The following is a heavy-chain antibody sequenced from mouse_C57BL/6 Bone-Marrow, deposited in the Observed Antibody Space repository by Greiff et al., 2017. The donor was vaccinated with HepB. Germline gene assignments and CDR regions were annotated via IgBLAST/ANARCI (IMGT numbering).Heavy chain of an antibody. CDR2: IYPGNSDT. Sequence: EVQLQQSGTVLARPGASVKMSCKTSGYTFTSYWMHWVKQRPGQGLEWIGAIYPGNSDTSYNQKFKGKAKLTAVTSASTAYMELSSLTNEDSAVYYCTRSMGLLRYPYYFDYWGQGTTLTVSS. J-gene: IGHJ2*01. V-gene: IGHV1-5*01. D-gene: IGHD1-1*01. CDR3: TRSMGLLRYPYYFDY. CDR1: GYTFTSYW.